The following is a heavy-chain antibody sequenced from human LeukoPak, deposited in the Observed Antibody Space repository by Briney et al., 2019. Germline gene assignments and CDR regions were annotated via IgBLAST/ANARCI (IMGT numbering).Heavy chain of an antibody. Sequence: GGSLRLSCAASGFTFSSYAMSWVRQAPGKGLEWVSAISGSGGSTYYADSVKGRFTVSRDNSKNTLYLQMNSLRAEDTAVYYCARDSGDGTTSICYFDYWGQGTLVTVSS. J-gene: IGHJ4*02. CDR3: ARDSGDGTTSICYFDY. CDR1: GFTFSSYA. D-gene: IGHD1-1*01. V-gene: IGHV3-23*01. CDR2: ISGSGGST.